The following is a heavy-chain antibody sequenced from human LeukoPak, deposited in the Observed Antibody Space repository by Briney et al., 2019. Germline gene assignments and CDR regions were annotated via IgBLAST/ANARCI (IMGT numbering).Heavy chain of an antibody. CDR2: ISYDGRNK. Sequence: PGGSLRLSCAASGFTFGSYAMHWVRRAPGEGLEWVAFISYDGRNKYHADSVKGRFTISRDNSKNTLYLQMNSLRAEDTAVYYCARVASAQIWYNWFDPWGQGTQVTVSS. CDR1: GFTFGSYA. J-gene: IGHJ5*02. CDR3: ARVASAQIWYNWFDP. D-gene: IGHD5-18*01. V-gene: IGHV3-30*04.